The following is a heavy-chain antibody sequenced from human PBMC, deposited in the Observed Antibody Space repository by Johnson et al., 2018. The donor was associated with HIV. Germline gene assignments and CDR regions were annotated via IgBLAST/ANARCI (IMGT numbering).Heavy chain of an antibody. Sequence: QVQLVESGGGVVQPGRSLRLSCAASEFTFSSYAMHWVRQAPGKGLEWVAVVSYDGSNKYYADYVKGRFTISRDNPKNTLYLQMNSLRAEDTAVYYCARFGEGITGTSEAFDIWGQGTMVTVSS. CDR1: EFTFSSYA. J-gene: IGHJ3*02. V-gene: IGHV3-30*04. CDR2: VSYDGSNK. D-gene: IGHD1-20*01. CDR3: ARFGEGITGTSEAFDI.